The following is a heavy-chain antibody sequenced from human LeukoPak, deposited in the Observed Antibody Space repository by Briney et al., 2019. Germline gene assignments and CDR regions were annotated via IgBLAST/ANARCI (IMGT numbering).Heavy chain of an antibody. CDR3: ARVPYVFWSGYPGTDDVFDI. J-gene: IGHJ3*02. CDR2: ISAYNGNT. Sequence: ASVKVSCKASGYTFTSYGISWVRQAPGQGLEWMGWISAYNGNTNYAQKLQGRVTMTTDTSTSTAYMELRSLRSDDTAVYYCARVPYVFWSGYPGTDDVFDIGGQGKMVTVSS. CDR1: GYTFTSYG. D-gene: IGHD3-3*01. V-gene: IGHV1-18*01.